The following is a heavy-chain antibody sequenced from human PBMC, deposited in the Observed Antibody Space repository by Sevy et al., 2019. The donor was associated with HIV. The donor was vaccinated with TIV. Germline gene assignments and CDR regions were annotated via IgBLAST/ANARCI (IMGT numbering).Heavy chain of an antibody. CDR3: HHQVEGYDFWSGYYQYYYYYGMDV. Sequence: GGSLRLSCAASGFTFSSYAMSWVRQAPGKGLEWVSAISGSGGSTYYADSVKGRFTISRDNSKNTLYLQMNSLRAEDMAVYNCHHQVEGYDFWSGYYQYYYYYGMDVWGQGTTVTVSS. J-gene: IGHJ6*02. D-gene: IGHD3-3*01. V-gene: IGHV3-23*01. CDR2: ISGSGGST. CDR1: GFTFSSYA.